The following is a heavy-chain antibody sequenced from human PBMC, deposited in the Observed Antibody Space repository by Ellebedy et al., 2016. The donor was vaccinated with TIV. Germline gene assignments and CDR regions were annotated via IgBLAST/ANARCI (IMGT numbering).Heavy chain of an antibody. CDR3: ARDAADSSGYYFSYYYGMDV. Sequence: MPSETLSPTCTVPGGSVSSGSYYWSWIRQPPGKGLEWIGYIYYSGSTNYNPSLKSLVTTLVDTSKNQFYLKLSSVTAADTAVYYCARDAADSSGYYFSYYYGMDVWGQGTTVTVSS. D-gene: IGHD3-22*01. CDR2: IYYSGST. CDR1: GGSVSSGSYY. J-gene: IGHJ6*02. V-gene: IGHV4-61*01.